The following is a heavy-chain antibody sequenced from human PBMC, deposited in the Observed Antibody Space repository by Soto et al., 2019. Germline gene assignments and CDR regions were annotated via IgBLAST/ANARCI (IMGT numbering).Heavy chain of an antibody. CDR2: ISGSGGST. CDR3: AKGRSYYYYYGVDV. V-gene: IGHV3-23*01. Sequence: GGSLRLSCAASEFTFSSYGMHWVRQAPGKGLEWVSAISGSGGSTYYADSVKGRFTISRDNSKNTLYLQMNSLRAEDTALYYCAKGRSYYYYYGVDVWGQGTTVTVSS. CDR1: EFTFSSYG. J-gene: IGHJ6*02.